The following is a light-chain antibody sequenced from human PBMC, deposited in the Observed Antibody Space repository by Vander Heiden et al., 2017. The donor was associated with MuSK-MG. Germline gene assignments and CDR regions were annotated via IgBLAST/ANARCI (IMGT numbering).Light chain of an antibody. Sequence: QSALTQPASVSGSPGQSITISCTGTSSDVGGYNYVSWYQQHPGKAPKLMSYDVSNRPSGVSNRFSGSKSGNTASLNISGLQAEDEADYYGSSYTSSSTLVVFGTGTKVTVL. J-gene: IGLJ1*01. CDR3: SSYTSSSTLVV. CDR2: DVS. V-gene: IGLV2-14*01. CDR1: SSDVGGYNY.